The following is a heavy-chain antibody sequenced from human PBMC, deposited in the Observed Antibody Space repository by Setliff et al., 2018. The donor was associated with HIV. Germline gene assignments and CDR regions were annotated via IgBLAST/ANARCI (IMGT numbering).Heavy chain of an antibody. D-gene: IGHD6-19*01. V-gene: IGHV1-46*01. CDR2: INPTGGST. J-gene: IGHJ5*02. CDR3: AKDIPGLAINSGRIKNWFDP. CDR1: GYSFTNHY. Sequence: ASVKVSCKSSGYSFTNHYMHWVRQAPGQGLEWMGVINPTGGSTRNTQKFQGRVAMTRDTSTSTVYMELSSLRSEDTAVYYCAKDIPGLAINSGRIKNWFDPWGEGTLVTVSS.